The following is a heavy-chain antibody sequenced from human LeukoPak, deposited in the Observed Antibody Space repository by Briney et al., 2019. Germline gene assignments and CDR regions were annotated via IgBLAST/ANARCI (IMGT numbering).Heavy chain of an antibody. Sequence: PSETLSLTCTVSGGSISSYYWSWIRQPPGKGLEWIGYIYYSGSTNYNPSLKSRVTISVDTSKNQFSLKLSSVTAADTAVYYCARHSHYYDSSGYVDYWGQGTLVTVSP. CDR1: GGSISSYY. J-gene: IGHJ4*02. CDR2: IYYSGST. V-gene: IGHV4-59*08. D-gene: IGHD3-22*01. CDR3: ARHSHYYDSSGYVDY.